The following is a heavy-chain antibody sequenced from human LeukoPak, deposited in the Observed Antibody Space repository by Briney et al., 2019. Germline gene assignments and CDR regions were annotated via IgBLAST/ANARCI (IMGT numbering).Heavy chain of an antibody. J-gene: IGHJ4*02. D-gene: IGHD3-3*01. CDR2: IWPSDSDT. V-gene: IGHV5-51*01. Sequence: GETLKTSCKVSGYIFTNYWIGWVRQMPGKGLEWMGIIWPSDSDTKYSPSLQGQVTISVDKSITTAYLQWSSLQASDTAMYYCARLWSGLSYFDYWGQGTLVPVSS. CDR1: GYIFTNYW. CDR3: ARLWSGLSYFDY.